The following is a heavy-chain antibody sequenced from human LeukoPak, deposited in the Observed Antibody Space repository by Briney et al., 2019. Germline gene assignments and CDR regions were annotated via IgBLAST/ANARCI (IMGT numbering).Heavy chain of an antibody. CDR1: GFIVSSNY. CDR3: AREYYYDRSGYLFDY. V-gene: IGHV3-66*02. Sequence: GGSLRLSCAASGFIVSSNYMSWARQAPGKGLEWVSVLYSGGDTYYADSVKGRFTFSRDNSKNTLYLQMNSLRAEDTAVYYCAREYYYDRSGYLFDYWGQGTLVTVSS. J-gene: IGHJ4*02. CDR2: LYSGGDT. D-gene: IGHD3-22*01.